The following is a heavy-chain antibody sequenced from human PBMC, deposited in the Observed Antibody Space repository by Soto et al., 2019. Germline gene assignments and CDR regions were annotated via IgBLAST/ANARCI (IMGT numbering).Heavy chain of an antibody. V-gene: IGHV1-46*01. D-gene: IGHD3-22*01. J-gene: IGHJ6*02. CDR2: INPSGGST. CDR3: ARVLYDSSGYWHWNYYYGMDV. Sequence: ASVKVSCNASGYAFTSYYMHWVRQAPGQGLEWMGIINPSGGSTSYAQKFQGRVTMTRDTSTSTVYMELSSLRSEDTAVYYCARVLYDSSGYWHWNYYYGMDVWGQGTTVTVSS. CDR1: GYAFTSYY.